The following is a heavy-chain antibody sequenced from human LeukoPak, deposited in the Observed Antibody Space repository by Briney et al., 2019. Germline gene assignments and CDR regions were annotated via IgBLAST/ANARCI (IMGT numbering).Heavy chain of an antibody. CDR2: INPNSGGT. CDR1: GYSFTNYW. V-gene: IGHV1-2*02. CDR3: ASDEGPRIAVAGGGFGPENWFDP. J-gene: IGHJ5*02. D-gene: IGHD6-19*01. Sequence: GESLQISCKGSGYSFTNYWIGWVRQAPGQGLEWMGWINPNSGGTNYAQKFQGRVTMTRDTSISTAYMELSSLRSDDTAVYYCASDEGPRIAVAGGGFGPENWFDPWGQGTLVTVSS.